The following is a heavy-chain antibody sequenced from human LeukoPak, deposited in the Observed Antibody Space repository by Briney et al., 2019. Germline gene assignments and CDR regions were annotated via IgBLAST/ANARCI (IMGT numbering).Heavy chain of an antibody. CDR2: ISYDGSNK. Sequence: AGGSLRLSCAASGFTFSSYGMHWVRQAPGKGLEWVAVISYDGSNKYYADSVKGRFTISRDNSKNTLYLQMNSLRAEDTAVYYCAKVPYCSSTSCWDYFDYWGQGTLVTVSS. J-gene: IGHJ4*02. CDR3: AKVPYCSSTSCWDYFDY. V-gene: IGHV3-30*18. CDR1: GFTFSSYG. D-gene: IGHD2-2*01.